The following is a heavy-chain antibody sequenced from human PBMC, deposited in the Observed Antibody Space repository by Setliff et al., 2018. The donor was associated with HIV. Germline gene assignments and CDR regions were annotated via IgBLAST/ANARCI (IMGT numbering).Heavy chain of an antibody. CDR1: GFTFSDHF. CDR3: ATAIDNTAYYFDS. D-gene: IGHD2-21*02. J-gene: IGHJ4*02. V-gene: IGHV3-11*04. CDR2: ISSGGFAI. Sequence: PGGSLRLSCVASGFTFSDHFMTWIRQAPGKGLEWLSYISSGGFAIFYAGSVKGRFTISRDDARNTLYLEMHSLRAEDTAVYFCATAIDNTAYYFDSWGLGTLVTV.